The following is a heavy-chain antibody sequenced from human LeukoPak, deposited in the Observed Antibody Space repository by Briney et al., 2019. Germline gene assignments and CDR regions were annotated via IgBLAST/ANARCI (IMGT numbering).Heavy chain of an antibody. Sequence: EASVKVSCKASGYPFTGYYLHWVRQAPGQGLEWMGWINPDSGGTNYAQKFQSRVTMTRDTSISTAYMELSSLRSDDTAVYYCARVLEWELLRDWGQGILVTVSS. CDR1: GYPFTGYY. J-gene: IGHJ4*02. D-gene: IGHD1-26*01. V-gene: IGHV1-2*02. CDR3: ARVLEWELLRD. CDR2: INPDSGGT.